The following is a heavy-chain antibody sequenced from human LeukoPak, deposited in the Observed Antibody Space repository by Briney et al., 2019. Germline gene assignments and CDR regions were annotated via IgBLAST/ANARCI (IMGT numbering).Heavy chain of an antibody. CDR1: GGSISSGSVF. J-gene: IGHJ3*02. D-gene: IGHD3-16*01. V-gene: IGHV4-61*02. Sequence: PSETLSLTCTVSGGSISSGSVFWSWLRQPAGKGLEWIGRIHTSGTTNYNPSLKSRVTISLDTSKNQFSLKLNSVTAADTAVYYCARGGGYDAFDIWGQGTMVTVSS. CDR2: IHTSGTT. CDR3: ARGGGYDAFDI.